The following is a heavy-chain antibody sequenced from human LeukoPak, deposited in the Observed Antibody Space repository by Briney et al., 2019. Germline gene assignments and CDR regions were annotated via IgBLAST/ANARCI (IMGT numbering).Heavy chain of an antibody. D-gene: IGHD1-26*01. CDR2: INPNSGGT. CDR1: GYTFTNYY. Sequence: ASVKVSCKASGYTFTNYYMHWVRQAPGQGLEWMGWINPNSGGTKYAQKFQGRVTMTRDTSISTAYMDLSKLRSDDTAVYYCARDKDGSYYGTYYFDYWGQGTLVTVSS. J-gene: IGHJ4*02. CDR3: ARDKDGSYYGTYYFDY. V-gene: IGHV1-2*02.